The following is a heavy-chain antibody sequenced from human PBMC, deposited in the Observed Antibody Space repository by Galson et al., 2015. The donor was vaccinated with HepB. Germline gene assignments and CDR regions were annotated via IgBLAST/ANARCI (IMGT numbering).Heavy chain of an antibody. CDR3: ARGYASGTYPDYFDY. J-gene: IGHJ4*02. CDR1: GGFIRSYY. Sequence: LSLTCTVSGGFIRSYYWSWIRQPPGKGLEWIGYIYYSGSTNYNPSLKSRVTISVDTSKNQFSLNLSSLTAADTAVYLCARGYASGTYPDYFDYWDQGTLVTVSS. D-gene: IGHD3-10*01. V-gene: IGHV4-59*12. CDR2: IYYSGST.